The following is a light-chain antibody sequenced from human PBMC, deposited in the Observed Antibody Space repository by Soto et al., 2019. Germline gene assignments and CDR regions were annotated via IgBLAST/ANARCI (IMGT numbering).Light chain of an antibody. CDR3: QQYNNWPQT. Sequence: IVLTQSPGTLSFSRGERSNLSCRASQSVSSSNLAWYQQKPGQAPRLLIYGASTRATGIPARFSGSGSGTEFTLTISSLQSEDFAVYYCQQYNNWPQTFGQGTKVDI. J-gene: IGKJ1*01. CDR1: QSVSSSN. V-gene: IGKV3-15*01. CDR2: GAS.